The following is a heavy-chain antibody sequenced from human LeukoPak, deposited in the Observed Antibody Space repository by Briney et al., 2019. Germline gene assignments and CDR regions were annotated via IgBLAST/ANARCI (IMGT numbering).Heavy chain of an antibody. CDR1: GFTFSGYG. D-gene: IGHD6-13*01. CDR3: ACAYSSSWSFHY. Sequence: PGGSLRLSCAASGFTFSGYGMHWVRQAPGKGLEWVAIIWYDGSNKYYADSVKGRFTISRDNSKNTLYLQMNSLRVEDTAVYYCACAYSSSWSFHYWGQGTLVTVSS. J-gene: IGHJ4*02. CDR2: IWYDGSNK. V-gene: IGHV3-33*01.